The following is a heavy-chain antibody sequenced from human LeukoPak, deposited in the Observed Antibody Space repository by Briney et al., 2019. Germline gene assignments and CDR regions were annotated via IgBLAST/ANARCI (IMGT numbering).Heavy chain of an antibody. CDR2: INPNSGGT. Sequence: ASVKVSCKASGYTFTSYGISWVRQAPGHGLEWMGWINPNSGGTNYAQKFQGRVTMTRDTSISTAYMELSRLRSDDTAVYYCARGTPLSTLPYYYYYMDVWGKGTTVTVSS. D-gene: IGHD2-15*01. V-gene: IGHV1-2*02. CDR1: GYTFTSYG. J-gene: IGHJ6*03. CDR3: ARGTPLSTLPYYYYYMDV.